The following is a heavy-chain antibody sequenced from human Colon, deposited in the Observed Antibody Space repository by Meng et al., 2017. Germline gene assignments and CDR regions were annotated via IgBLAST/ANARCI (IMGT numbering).Heavy chain of an antibody. V-gene: IGHV4-61*08. CDR3: ARDNLLTSGSRFCFDY. CDR1: GGSVTITGYY. D-gene: IGHD6-19*01. Sequence: VQLQESGPGLWRPSETLSLTCTVSGGSVTITGYYWSWIRQSPGKGLEWIGYIYYTGTTNYNPSLKSRVTISVDTSKNQFSLKLSSVTPADTAVYFCARDNLLTSGSRFCFDYWGQGALVTVSS. CDR2: IYYTGTT. J-gene: IGHJ4*02.